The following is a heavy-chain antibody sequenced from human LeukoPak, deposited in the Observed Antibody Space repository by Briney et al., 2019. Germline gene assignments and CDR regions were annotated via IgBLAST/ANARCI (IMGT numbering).Heavy chain of an antibody. Sequence: GASVKVSCKASGYTFTSYGISWVRQAPGQGLEWMGWISAYNGNTNYAQKLQGRVTMTTDTSTSTAYMELSSLRSEDTAVYYCARGRGAAGTGNNWFDPWGQGTLVTVSS. CDR3: ARGRGAAGTGNNWFDP. V-gene: IGHV1-18*01. D-gene: IGHD6-13*01. CDR1: GYTFTSYG. J-gene: IGHJ5*02. CDR2: ISAYNGNT.